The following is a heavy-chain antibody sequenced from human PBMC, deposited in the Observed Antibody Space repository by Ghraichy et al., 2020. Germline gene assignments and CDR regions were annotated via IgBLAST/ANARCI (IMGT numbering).Heavy chain of an antibody. J-gene: IGHJ4*02. V-gene: IGHV3-30*18. Sequence: SLNISCAASGFTFSSYGMHWVRQAPGKGLEWVAVISYDGSNKYYADSVKGRFTISRDNSKNTLYLQMNSLRAEDTAVYYCAKVREAYCGGDCSYYFDYWGQGTLVTVSS. CDR3: AKVREAYCGGDCSYYFDY. CDR1: GFTFSSYG. CDR2: ISYDGSNK. D-gene: IGHD2-21*02.